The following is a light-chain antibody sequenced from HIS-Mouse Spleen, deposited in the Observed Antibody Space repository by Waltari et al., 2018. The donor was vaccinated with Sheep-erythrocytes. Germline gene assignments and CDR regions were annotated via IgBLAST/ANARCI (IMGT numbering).Light chain of an antibody. Sequence: QSALTQPASVSGSPGQSITISCTGTSSDVGSYNLVSWYQQHPGKAPKLVVYGGSKRPSGVSNRFSGSNSGNTATLTISGTQAMDEADYYCQAWDSSTVVFGGGTKLTVL. J-gene: IGLJ2*01. CDR1: SSDVGSYNL. CDR3: QAWDSSTVV. CDR2: GGS. V-gene: IGLV2-14*02.